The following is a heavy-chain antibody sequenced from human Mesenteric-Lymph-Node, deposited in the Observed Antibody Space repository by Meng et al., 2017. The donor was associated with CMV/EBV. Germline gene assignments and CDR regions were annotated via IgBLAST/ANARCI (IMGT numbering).Heavy chain of an antibody. J-gene: IGHJ4*02. V-gene: IGHV3-23*01. Sequence: GESLKISCAASGFAFSSYGVNWVRQAPGKGLQWVSSISSSGFATYYADSVGGRFTISRDNSQNMMYLQMKSLRAEDTAVYYCAKAREVGATTPFDQWGQGTLVTVSS. CDR1: GFAFSSYG. CDR2: ISSSGFAT. CDR3: AKAREVGATTPFDQ. D-gene: IGHD1-26*01.